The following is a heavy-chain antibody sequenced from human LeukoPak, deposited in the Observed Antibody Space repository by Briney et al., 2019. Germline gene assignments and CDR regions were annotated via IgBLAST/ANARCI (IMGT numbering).Heavy chain of an antibody. V-gene: IGHV1-18*01. CDR3: ARAFYDYGDYELDY. CDR2: ISAYNGNT. CDR1: GYTFTSYG. Sequence: GASVKVSCKASGYTFTSYGISWVRQAPGQGLEWMGWISAYNGNTNYAQKLQGRVTMTTDTSTSTAYMELRGLRSDDTAVYYCARAFYDYGDYELDYWGQGTLVTVSS. J-gene: IGHJ4*02. D-gene: IGHD4-17*01.